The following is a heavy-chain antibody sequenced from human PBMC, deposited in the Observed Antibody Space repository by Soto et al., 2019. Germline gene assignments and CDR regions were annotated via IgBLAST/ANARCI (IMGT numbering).Heavy chain of an antibody. D-gene: IGHD5-12*01. CDR3: AKDVGGYSGYAFDY. J-gene: IGHJ4*02. CDR1: GFTFSSYA. CDR2: ISTSGGST. Sequence: EVQLLESGGGLVQPGGSLRLSCAASGFTFSSYAMSWVRQAPGKGLEWVSVISTSGGSTYYADSVKGRFTISRDNSKNTLHLQMNSLRAEDTAVYYCAKDVGGYSGYAFDYWGQGTLVTVSS. V-gene: IGHV3-23*01.